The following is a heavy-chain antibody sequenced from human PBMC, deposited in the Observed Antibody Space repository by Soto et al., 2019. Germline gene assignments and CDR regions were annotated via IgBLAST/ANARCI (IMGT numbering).Heavy chain of an antibody. CDR2: ISYHGSDK. CDR3: AKVHLTTTVTTVGY. D-gene: IGHD4-17*01. Sequence: QVQLVESGGGVVQPGRSLRLSCAASGFTFSNYGMHWVRQAPGKGLEWVAVISYHGSDKYYADSVKGRFTISRDNSKNTLYLKMDSLRAEDTAVYYCAKVHLTTTVTTVGYWGQGTLVTVSS. V-gene: IGHV3-30*18. CDR1: GFTFSNYG. J-gene: IGHJ4*02.